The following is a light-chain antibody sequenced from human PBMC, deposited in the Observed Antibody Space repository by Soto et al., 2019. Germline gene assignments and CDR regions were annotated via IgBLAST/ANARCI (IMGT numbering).Light chain of an antibody. Sequence: QSALTQPASVSGSPGQSITISCTGTSSDVGGYNYVSWYQQHPDKAPKIVIYTVSDRPSGVSNRFSGSKSGNTASLTNSGLQAEDEADYYCASYTTSNTYIFGTGTKLTVL. CDR3: ASYTTSNTYI. CDR1: SSDVGGYNY. J-gene: IGLJ1*01. V-gene: IGLV2-14*01. CDR2: TVS.